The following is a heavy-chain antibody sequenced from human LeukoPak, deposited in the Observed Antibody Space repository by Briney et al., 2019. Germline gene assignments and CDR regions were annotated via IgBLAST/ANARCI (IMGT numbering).Heavy chain of an antibody. D-gene: IGHD5-24*01. CDR3: AKNGYNSHRIQYNWFDP. Sequence: GGSLRLSCAASGFTFDDYAMHWVRQAPGKGLEWVSLISGDGGSTYYADSVKGRFTISRDNSKNSLYLQMNSLRTEDTALYYCAKNGYNSHRIQYNWFDPWGQGTLVTVSS. CDR1: GFTFDDYA. J-gene: IGHJ5*02. CDR2: ISGDGGST. V-gene: IGHV3-43*02.